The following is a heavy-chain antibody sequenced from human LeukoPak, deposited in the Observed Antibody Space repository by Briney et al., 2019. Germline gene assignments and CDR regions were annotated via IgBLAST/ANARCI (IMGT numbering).Heavy chain of an antibody. V-gene: IGHV4-30-2*03. CDR1: GGSISSGGYS. CDR2: IYYSGST. Sequence: SETLSLTCAVSGGSISSGGYSWSWIRQPPGKGLEWIGYIYYSGSTYYNPSLKSRVTISVDTSKNQFSLKLSSVTAADTAVYYCASLHSSGWYEDYWGQGTLVTVSS. J-gene: IGHJ4*02. CDR3: ASLHSSGWYEDY. D-gene: IGHD6-19*01.